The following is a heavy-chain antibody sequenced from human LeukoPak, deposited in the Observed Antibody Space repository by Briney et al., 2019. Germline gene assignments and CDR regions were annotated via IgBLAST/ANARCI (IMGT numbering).Heavy chain of an antibody. CDR3: ARDAKRWLQASFDY. D-gene: IGHD5-24*01. Sequence: PGGSLRLSCGASGFIFSEYYMSWIRQAPGKGLEWVSYISNRANTRYYADSVKGRFTISRDNAKNSLYLQMNSLRAEDTAVYYCARDAKRWLQASFDYWGQGTLVTVSS. CDR2: ISNRANTR. CDR1: GFIFSEYY. J-gene: IGHJ4*02. V-gene: IGHV3-11*04.